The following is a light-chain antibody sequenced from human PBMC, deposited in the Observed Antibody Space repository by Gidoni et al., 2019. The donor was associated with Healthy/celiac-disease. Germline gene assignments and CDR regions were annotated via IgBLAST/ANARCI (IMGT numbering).Light chain of an antibody. CDR3: QQRSSSLT. CDR1: QIIGNY. J-gene: IGKJ4*01. Sequence: EVVLTQSPATLSLSPGEGATLSCRASQIIGNYLGWYQQKPGQAPRLLIYDASNRATGIPARFSGSGSGTDFTLTISSLEPEDFAVYYCQQRSSSLTFXGXTKVEIK. V-gene: IGKV3-11*01. CDR2: DAS.